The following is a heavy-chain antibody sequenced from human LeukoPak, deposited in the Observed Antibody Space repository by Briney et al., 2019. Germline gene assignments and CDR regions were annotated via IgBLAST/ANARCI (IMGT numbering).Heavy chain of an antibody. V-gene: IGHV4-31*03. Sequence: SETLSLTCTVSGGSISSGGYYWSWIRQHPGKGLEWIGYIYYSGSTYYNPSLKSRVTISVDTSKNQFSLRLSSVTAADTAVYYCARVESGYCSSTSCYTENWFDPWGQGTLVTVSS. CDR2: IYYSGST. CDR1: GGSISSGGYY. D-gene: IGHD2-2*02. CDR3: ARVESGYCSSTSCYTENWFDP. J-gene: IGHJ5*02.